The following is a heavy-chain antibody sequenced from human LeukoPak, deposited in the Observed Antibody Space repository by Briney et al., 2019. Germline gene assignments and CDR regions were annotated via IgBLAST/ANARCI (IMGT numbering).Heavy chain of an antibody. CDR3: ARVVHTYNWNDPVSYYYYMDV. CDR2: MYTSGST. J-gene: IGHJ6*03. V-gene: IGHV4-4*07. Sequence: SETLSLTCTVSGGSMSSYYWSWIRQPAGKGLEWIGRMYTSGSTSYNPSLKSRVTMSVDTSKNQFSLKLNSVTAADTAVYYCARVVHTYNWNDPVSYYYYMDVWGKGTTVTVSS. CDR1: GGSMSSYY. D-gene: IGHD1-20*01.